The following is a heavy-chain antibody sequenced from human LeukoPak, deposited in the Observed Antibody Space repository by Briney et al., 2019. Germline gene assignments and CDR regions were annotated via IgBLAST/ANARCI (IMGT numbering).Heavy chain of an antibody. V-gene: IGHV1-69*05. CDR1: GGSFGGYA. J-gene: IGHJ4*02. D-gene: IGHD1-1*01. CDR3: ARSLRAFINWYFDY. CDR2: IIPILPTT. Sequence: GASVKVSCKASGGSFGGYAIGWVRQAPGQGLEWMGGIIPILPTTTYAQNFQGRVTITTDESTGTAYLELSSLRSDDTAVYYCARSLRAFINWYFDYWGPGTLVTVSA.